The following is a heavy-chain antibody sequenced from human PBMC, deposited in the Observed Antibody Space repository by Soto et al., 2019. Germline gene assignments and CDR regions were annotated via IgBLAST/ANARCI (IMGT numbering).Heavy chain of an antibody. J-gene: IGHJ4*02. CDR3: AKDLYRGGYYAGFDY. CDR2: ISDSGGNT. V-gene: IGHV3-23*01. CDR1: GFTFSGYA. D-gene: IGHD1-26*01. Sequence: EVQLLESGGGFVQPGESLRLSCAASGFTFSGYAMNWVRQGPGKGLEWVSGISDSGGNTYYADSVKGRFTISRDNSKNTLYLQLKSLRADDTAVYYCAKDLYRGGYYAGFDYWGQGTLVTVSS.